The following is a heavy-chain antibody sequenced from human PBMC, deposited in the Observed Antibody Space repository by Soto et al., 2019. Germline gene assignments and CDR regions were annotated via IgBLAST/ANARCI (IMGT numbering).Heavy chain of an antibody. CDR2: INPSGVST. CDR1: GFTFTWYY. J-gene: IGHJ1*01. CDR3: TRTKTNQNAGYFEY. D-gene: IGHD6-13*01. Sequence: QVQLVQSGAEVKEPGASVKVSCKASGFTFTWYYMHWVRQAPGQGLEWMGIINPSGVSTSYAQKFQGRVTMTRDTSTSTVYMELSSLRSEDTAVYYCTRTKTNQNAGYFEYWGQGTLVTVSS. V-gene: IGHV1-46*03.